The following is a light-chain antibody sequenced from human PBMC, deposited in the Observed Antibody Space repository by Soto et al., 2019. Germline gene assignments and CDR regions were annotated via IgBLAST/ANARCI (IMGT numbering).Light chain of an antibody. Sequence: ETVLTQSPGTVSLSPGARATLSCTASQSVRRNSLAWYQQKPGQAPRLLIYGVFSRATGIPDRFSGSGSGTDFTLTISGLEPEDSAVYYCQHYDGSPRTFGQGTKLEI. J-gene: IGKJ2*01. CDR1: QSVRRNS. CDR2: GVF. V-gene: IGKV3-20*01. CDR3: QHYDGSPRT.